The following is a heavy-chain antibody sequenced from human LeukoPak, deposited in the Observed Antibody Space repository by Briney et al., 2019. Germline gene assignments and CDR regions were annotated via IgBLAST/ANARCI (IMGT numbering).Heavy chain of an antibody. CDR3: ARVNEQPYYYYMDV. V-gene: IGHV1-2*02. CDR1: GYTFTGYY. Sequence: ASVKVSCKASGYTFTGYYIHWVRQAPGQGLEWMGWINPNSGGTNYAQKFQGRVTMTRDTSISTAYMELSRLRSDDTAVYYCARVNEQPYYYYMDVWGKGTTVTVSS. CDR2: INPNSGGT. J-gene: IGHJ6*03.